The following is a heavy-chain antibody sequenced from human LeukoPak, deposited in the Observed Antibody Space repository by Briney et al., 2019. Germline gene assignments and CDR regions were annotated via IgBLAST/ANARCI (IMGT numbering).Heavy chain of an antibody. CDR1: GGTFSSYA. J-gene: IGHJ3*02. CDR3: ARSILRGGAFDI. Sequence: SVKVSCKASGGTFSSYAISWVRQAPGQGLEWMGGIIPIFGTANYAQKFQGRVTITADESTSTAYMELSSLRSEDTAVYYCARSILRGGAFDIWGQGTMVTVSS. CDR2: IIPIFGTA. V-gene: IGHV1-69*13. D-gene: IGHD3-10*01.